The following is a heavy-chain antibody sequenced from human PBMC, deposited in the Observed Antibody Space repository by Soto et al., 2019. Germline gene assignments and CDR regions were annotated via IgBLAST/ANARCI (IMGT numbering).Heavy chain of an antibody. CDR2: IVPVFGTS. CDR3: NRGSEYDFWSGYL. D-gene: IGHD3-3*01. J-gene: IGHJ4*02. CDR1: GGTSTRYA. Sequence: QERLVQSGAEVRKPGSSVKVSCKVTGGTSTRYAINWVRQAPGQGLEWMGGIVPVFGTSKYSQKFQGRVTITADTSTNIADMELRSLRSEDTAVYYCNRGSEYDFWSGYLWGQGTLVSVSS. V-gene: IGHV1-69*06.